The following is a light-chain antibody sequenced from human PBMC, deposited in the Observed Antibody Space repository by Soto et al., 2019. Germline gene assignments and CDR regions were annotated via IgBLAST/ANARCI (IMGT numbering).Light chain of an antibody. CDR2: AAS. Sequence: DIQMTQSPSSLSASVEDRVIITCRASQSISNHLNWYQQKPGKAPKLLIFAASSLQSGVPSRFSGSGSGTDFTLTISSLQPEDFATYYCQQSYSTPTTFGPGTKVDIK. V-gene: IGKV1-39*01. J-gene: IGKJ3*01. CDR1: QSISNH. CDR3: QQSYSTPTT.